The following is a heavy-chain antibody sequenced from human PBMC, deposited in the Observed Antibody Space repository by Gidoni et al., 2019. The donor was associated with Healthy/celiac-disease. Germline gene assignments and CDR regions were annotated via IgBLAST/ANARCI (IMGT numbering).Heavy chain of an antibody. Sequence: QVQLVEPGGGVVQPGRSRRLHCAASGFTFSSYAMHWVRQAPGKGLGWVAVISYDGSNKYSADSVKGRFTISRDNSKNTLYLQMNSLRAEDTAVYYCARGRSVATMSELYLLDYWGQGTLVTVSS. CDR1: GFTFSSYA. V-gene: IGHV3-30-3*01. CDR3: ARGRSVATMSELYLLDY. CDR2: ISYDGSNK. D-gene: IGHD5-12*01. J-gene: IGHJ4*02.